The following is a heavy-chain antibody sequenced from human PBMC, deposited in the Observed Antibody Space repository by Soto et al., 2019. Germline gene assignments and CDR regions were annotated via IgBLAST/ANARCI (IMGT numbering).Heavy chain of an antibody. CDR2: IIPIFGTA. Sequence: SVKVSCKASGGTFSSYAISWVRQAPGQGLEWMGGIIPIFGTANYAQKFQGRVTITADESTSTAYMELSSLRSEDTAVYYCARDLGRGITFGGAIAEADYCYGMDVWGQGTTVTVSS. J-gene: IGHJ6*02. CDR1: GGTFSSYA. V-gene: IGHV1-69*13. D-gene: IGHD3-16*02. CDR3: ARDLGRGITFGGAIAEADYCYGMDV.